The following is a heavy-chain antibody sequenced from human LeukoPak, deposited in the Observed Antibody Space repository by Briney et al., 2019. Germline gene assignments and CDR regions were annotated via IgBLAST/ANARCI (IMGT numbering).Heavy chain of an antibody. J-gene: IGHJ4*02. CDR3: ARDGGSYCTGNLCYKDGFCDY. CDR2: IKQDGSEK. D-gene: IGHD2-8*02. V-gene: IGHV3-7*01. Sequence: GGSLRLSCAASGFTFSSYWMSWVRQAPGKGLEWLANIKQDGSEKYYVDSVKGRFTISRDNAKNSLYLQLNSLRAEDTAVYYCARDGGSYCTGNLCYKDGFCDYWGQGTLVTVSS. CDR1: GFTFSSYW.